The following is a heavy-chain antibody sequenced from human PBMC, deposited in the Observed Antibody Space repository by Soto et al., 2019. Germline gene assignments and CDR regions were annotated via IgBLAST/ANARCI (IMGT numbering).Heavy chain of an antibody. CDR2: ISYDGSNK. V-gene: IGHV3-30-3*01. CDR3: ARVYCSGGSCYSVAGYGMDV. Sequence: QVQLVESGGGVVQPGRSLRLSCAASGFTFSSYAMHWVRQAPGKGLEWVAVISYDGSNKYYADSVKGRFTISRDNSKNTLYLQRNSLRAEDTAVYYCARVYCSGGSCYSVAGYGMDVWGQGTTVTVSS. D-gene: IGHD2-15*01. CDR1: GFTFSSYA. J-gene: IGHJ6*02.